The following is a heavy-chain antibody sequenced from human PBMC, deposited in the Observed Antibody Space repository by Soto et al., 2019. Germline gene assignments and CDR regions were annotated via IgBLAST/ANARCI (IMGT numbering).Heavy chain of an antibody. CDR2: ISTYNGDT. Sequence: QVHLVQSGTEVKKPEASVKVSCRTSGYTFTSYGINWVRQAPGQGLEWVGWISTYNGDTKYSQRVQGRVTMTTDTSTNTAYMELRSLRSDDTAVYYCARGYCISPNCSGRDWLDPWGQGTLVTVSS. D-gene: IGHD2-2*01. CDR1: GYTFTSYG. CDR3: ARGYCISPNCSGRDWLDP. J-gene: IGHJ5*02. V-gene: IGHV1-18*01.